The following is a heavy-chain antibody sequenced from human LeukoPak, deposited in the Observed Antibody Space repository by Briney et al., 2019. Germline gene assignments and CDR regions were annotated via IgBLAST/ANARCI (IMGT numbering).Heavy chain of an antibody. V-gene: IGHV3-30*03. CDR3: ARVGSSWDYGMDV. CDR2: ISYDGSNK. CDR1: GFTFSSYG. Sequence: PGGSLRLSCAASGFTFSSYGMHWVRQAPGKGLEWVAVISYDGSNKYYADSVKGRFTISRDNSKNTLYLQMNSLRAEDTAVYYCARVGSSWDYGMDVWGQGTTVTVSS. J-gene: IGHJ6*02. D-gene: IGHD6-13*01.